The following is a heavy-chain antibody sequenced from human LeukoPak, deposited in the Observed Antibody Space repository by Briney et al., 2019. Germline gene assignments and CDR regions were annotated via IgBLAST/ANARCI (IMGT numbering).Heavy chain of an antibody. J-gene: IGHJ4*02. CDR3: ARARLYYDSSGYYYVEYYFDY. V-gene: IGHV3-11*04. D-gene: IGHD3-22*01. Sequence: GGSLRLSCAASGFTFSDYYMSWIRQAPGKGLEWVSYISSSGSTIYYADSVKGRFTISRDNAKNSLYLQMNSLRAEDTAVYYCARARLYYDSSGYYYVEYYFDYWGQGTLVTVSS. CDR1: GFTFSDYY. CDR2: ISSSGSTI.